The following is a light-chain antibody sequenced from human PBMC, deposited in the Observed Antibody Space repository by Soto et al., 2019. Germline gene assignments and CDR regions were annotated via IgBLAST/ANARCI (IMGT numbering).Light chain of an antibody. V-gene: IGLV2-8*01. CDR2: EVS. CDR1: SSDVGGYNY. CDR3: ASYAGTRLFV. Sequence: QSALTQPASVSGSPGQSITISCTGTSSDVGGYNYVSWYQQHPGKAPKLMIYEVSNRPSGVPDRFSGSKSGSTASLTVSGLQADDEAEYYCASYAGTRLFVFGSGTKVTVL. J-gene: IGLJ1*01.